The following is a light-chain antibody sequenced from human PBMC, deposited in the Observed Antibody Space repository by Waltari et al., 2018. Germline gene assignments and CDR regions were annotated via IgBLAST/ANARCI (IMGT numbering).Light chain of an antibody. Sequence: QSALTQPPSASGSPGQSVTISCTGTSSDIGGYDYGSWYQQHPGKAPKLMIYEVTKRPSGVPGRFSGSKSGDTASLTVSGLQAEDEADYYCSSYAGSNNFVVFGGGTKVTVL. CDR1: SSDIGGYDY. CDR3: SSYAGSNNFVV. CDR2: EVT. V-gene: IGLV2-8*01. J-gene: IGLJ2*01.